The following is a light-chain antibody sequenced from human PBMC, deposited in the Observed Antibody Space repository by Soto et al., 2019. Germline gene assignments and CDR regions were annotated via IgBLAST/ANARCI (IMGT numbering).Light chain of an antibody. CDR3: QQYDTSPT. J-gene: IGKJ1*01. V-gene: IGKV3-20*01. CDR2: DGS. Sequence: EIVLTHSPGTLSLSSGEGAALSVRASHSLGSKSLVWYQQKSGQPPRVLIYDGSSRAIGIPDRFSGSGSGTDFTLTISRLEPEDFGVYFCQQYDTSPTFGQGTKVDIK. CDR1: HSLGSKS.